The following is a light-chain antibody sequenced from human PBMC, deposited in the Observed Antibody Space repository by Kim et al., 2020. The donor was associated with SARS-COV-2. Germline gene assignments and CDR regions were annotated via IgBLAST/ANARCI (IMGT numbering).Light chain of an antibody. J-gene: IGLJ2*01. Sequence: QLVLTQSPSASASPGASVKLTCTLSSGHSSYSIAWHQQQPEKGPRYLLRVNSDGSHNKGDGIPDRFSGSSSGAERYLTISSLQSEDEADYYCQTWGTGIGVFGGGTKLTVL. CDR1: SGHSSYS. V-gene: IGLV4-69*01. CDR3: QTWGTGIGV. CDR2: VNSDGSH.